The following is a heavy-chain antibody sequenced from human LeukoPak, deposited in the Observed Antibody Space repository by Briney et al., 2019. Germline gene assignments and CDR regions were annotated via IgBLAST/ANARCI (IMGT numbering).Heavy chain of an antibody. D-gene: IGHD3-9*01. Sequence: GRSLRLFCAASGFTFSSYAMHWVRQAPGKGLEWVAVISYDGSNKYYADSVKGRFTISRDNSKNTLYLQMNSLRAEDTAVYYCARVDWLLPENYFDYWGQGTLVTVSS. J-gene: IGHJ4*02. CDR2: ISYDGSNK. CDR3: ARVDWLLPENYFDY. CDR1: GFTFSSYA. V-gene: IGHV3-30-3*01.